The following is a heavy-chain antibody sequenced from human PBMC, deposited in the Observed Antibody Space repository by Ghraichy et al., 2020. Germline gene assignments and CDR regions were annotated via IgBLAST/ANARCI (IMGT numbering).Heavy chain of an antibody. CDR1: GYTFTGYS. CDR2: INPDSGDT. J-gene: IGHJ4*02. CDR3: ARDGAGRVNFDF. V-gene: IGHV1-2*02. Sequence: ASVKVSCKTSGYTFTGYSFHWVRHAPGQGLEWVAWINPDSGDTKSAQNFQDRVTVTRDTSISTAYMELSSLRYDDTAVYYCARDGAGRVNFDFWGQGTLVTVFS. D-gene: IGHD3-10*01.